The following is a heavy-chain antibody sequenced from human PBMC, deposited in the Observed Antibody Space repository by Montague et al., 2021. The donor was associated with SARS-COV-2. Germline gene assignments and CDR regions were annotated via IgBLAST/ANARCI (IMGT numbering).Heavy chain of an antibody. J-gene: IGHJ3*02. D-gene: IGHD1/OR15-1a*01. CDR2: IYFTGNT. CDR1: GDSISRSHYF. Sequence: SETLSPTRSLSGDSISRSHYFWAWIRRPPGMGLEWIGSIYFTGNTYYXPSLKSRVTISIDTSKNHFSLRLSSVTAADSAVFYCARWGLNNAFDIWGLGTMITISS. CDR3: ARWGLNNAFDI. V-gene: IGHV4-39*02.